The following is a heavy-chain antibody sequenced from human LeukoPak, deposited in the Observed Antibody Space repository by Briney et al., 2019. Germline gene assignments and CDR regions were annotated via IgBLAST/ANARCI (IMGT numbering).Heavy chain of an antibody. D-gene: IGHD3-3*01. Sequence: SETLSLTCAVYGGSFSGHYWSWIRQPPGKGLEWIGEINHSGSTNYNPSLKSRVTISVGTSKNQFSLKLSSVTAADTAVYYCARVGGFLGYRRLDYWGQGTLVTVSS. CDR2: INHSGST. CDR3: ARVGGFLGYRRLDY. CDR1: GGSFSGHY. V-gene: IGHV4-34*01. J-gene: IGHJ4*02.